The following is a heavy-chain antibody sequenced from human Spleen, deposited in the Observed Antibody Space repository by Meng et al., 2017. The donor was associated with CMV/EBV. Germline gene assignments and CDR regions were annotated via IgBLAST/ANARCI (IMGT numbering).Heavy chain of an antibody. CDR1: GFTFSNYA. Sequence: GESLKISCAASGFTFSNYAMHWVRRAPGKGLEWVAIISYDGSKKYYADSVEGRVTISRDNSKDTLYLQMNSLRAEDTAIYHCARDRKSSDYPYCLEYWGQGTLVTVSS. J-gene: IGHJ4*02. CDR2: ISYDGSKK. V-gene: IGHV3-30-3*01. D-gene: IGHD3-22*01. CDR3: ARDRKSSDYPYCLEY.